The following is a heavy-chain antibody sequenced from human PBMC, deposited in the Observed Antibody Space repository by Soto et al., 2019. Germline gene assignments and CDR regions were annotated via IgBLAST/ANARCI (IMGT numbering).Heavy chain of an antibody. CDR3: VKDMRHSSGYCYFDY. D-gene: IGHD3-22*01. CDR2: ISGSGGST. V-gene: IGHV3-23*01. J-gene: IGHJ4*02. Sequence: GGSLRLSCAASGFTFSSYAMSWVRQAPGKGLEWVSAISGSGGSTYYADSVKGRFTISRDNSKNTLYLQMSSLRAEDTAVYYCVKDMRHSSGYCYFDYWGQGTLVTVSS. CDR1: GFTFSSYA.